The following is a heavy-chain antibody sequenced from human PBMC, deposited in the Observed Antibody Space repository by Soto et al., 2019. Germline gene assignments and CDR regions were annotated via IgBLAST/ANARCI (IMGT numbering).Heavy chain of an antibody. Sequence: VQLVESGGGVVRPGGSLRLSCAASGFTFDDYGMSWVRQAPGKGLESVSGINWNGGSTGYADSVKGRFTISRDNAKNSLYLQMNSLRAEDTALYHCARSALLGYCSGGSCYGGFDPWGQGTLVTVSS. J-gene: IGHJ5*02. CDR2: INWNGGST. V-gene: IGHV3-20*01. CDR3: ARSALLGYCSGGSCYGGFDP. CDR1: GFTFDDYG. D-gene: IGHD2-15*01.